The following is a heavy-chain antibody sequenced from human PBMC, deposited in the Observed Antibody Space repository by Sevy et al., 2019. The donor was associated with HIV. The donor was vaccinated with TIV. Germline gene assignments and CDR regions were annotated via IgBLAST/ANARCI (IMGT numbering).Heavy chain of an antibody. CDR2: LIGGGSRT. D-gene: IGHD2-8*01. CDR3: AKRRLQSGLSGVGANYGMDV. V-gene: IGHV3-23*01. Sequence: GGSLRLSCAASGFPFSNFAMSWVRQAPGKGLEWVSTLIGGGSRTYYADSVTGRFIISRDHSRNTLYLQMNSLRAEDTAIYYCAKRRLQSGLSGVGANYGMDVCGRGTTVTVSS. J-gene: IGHJ6*02. CDR1: GFPFSNFA.